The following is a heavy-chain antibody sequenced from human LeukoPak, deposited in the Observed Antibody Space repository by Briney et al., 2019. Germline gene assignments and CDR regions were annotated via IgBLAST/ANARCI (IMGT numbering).Heavy chain of an antibody. Sequence: PGGSLRLSCAASGFTFSSYEMNWVRQAPGKGLEWVSYISSSGSTIYYADSVKGRFTISRDNAKNSLYLQMNSLRAEDTAVYHCARDIGYDSSGYYPGYYYYGMDVWGQGTTVTVSS. V-gene: IGHV3-48*03. J-gene: IGHJ6*02. CDR2: ISSSGSTI. D-gene: IGHD3-22*01. CDR3: ARDIGYDSSGYYPGYYYYGMDV. CDR1: GFTFSSYE.